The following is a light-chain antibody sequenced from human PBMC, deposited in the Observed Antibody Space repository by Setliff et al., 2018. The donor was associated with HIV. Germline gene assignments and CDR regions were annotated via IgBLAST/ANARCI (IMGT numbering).Light chain of an antibody. CDR2: DVT. Sequence: QSVLTQPRSVSGSPGQSVTISCSGTSSDVGGYDYVSWYQQHPGKAPKLIIYDVTKRPAGVPDRFSGSKSGNTASLTISGLQGDDEADYYCCSYAGTKNFVFGIGTKVTV. CDR1: SSDVGGYDY. J-gene: IGLJ1*01. V-gene: IGLV2-11*01. CDR3: CSYAGTKNFV.